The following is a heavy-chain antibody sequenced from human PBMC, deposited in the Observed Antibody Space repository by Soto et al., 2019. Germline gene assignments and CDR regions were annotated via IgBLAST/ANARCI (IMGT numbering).Heavy chain of an antibody. CDR2: IRQDGSEK. CDR1: GFAFSSYA. CDR3: AREVSSGWFLQHYYGMDV. D-gene: IGHD6-19*01. Sequence: EAQVVESGGTLVQPGGSLRLSCTASGFAFSSYAMSWVRQVPGKGPEWVANIRQDGSEKTYVDSVKGRFTVSRDNANNLLYLQMNRLRVEDTAVYFCAREVSSGWFLQHYYGMDVWGQGTPVTVSS. J-gene: IGHJ6*02. V-gene: IGHV3-7*01.